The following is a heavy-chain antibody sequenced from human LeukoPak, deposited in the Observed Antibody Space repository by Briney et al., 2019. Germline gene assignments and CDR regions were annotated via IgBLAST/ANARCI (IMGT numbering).Heavy chain of an antibody. CDR1: GVTFSGHS. CDR2: INSDGSST. CDR3: ARVRSSGWYVY. J-gene: IGHJ4*02. Sequence: GGSLRLSCAASGVTFSGHSMHWVRQAPGKGLVWVSRINSDGSSTSYADSVKGRFTISRDNAKNTLYLQMNSLRAEDTAVYYCARVRSSGWYVYWGQGTRVTVSS. V-gene: IGHV3-74*01. D-gene: IGHD6-19*01.